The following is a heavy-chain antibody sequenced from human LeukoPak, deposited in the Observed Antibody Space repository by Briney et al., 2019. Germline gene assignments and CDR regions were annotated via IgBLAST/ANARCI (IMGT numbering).Heavy chain of an antibody. CDR2: IHSADSNT. Sequence: GESLQISCKDSGYSFTNYWIGWVRQMPGKGLEWMGIIHSADSNTKYSPSFQGQVTISADKSISTAYLQWSGLKASDTAMYYCAGARHGDYRWDYWGQGTLVTVSP. V-gene: IGHV5-51*01. CDR1: GYSFTNYW. CDR3: AGARHGDYRWDY. J-gene: IGHJ4*02. D-gene: IGHD4-17*01.